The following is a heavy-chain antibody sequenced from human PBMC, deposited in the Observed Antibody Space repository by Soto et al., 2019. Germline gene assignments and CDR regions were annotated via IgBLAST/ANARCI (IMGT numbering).Heavy chain of an antibody. Sequence: ASVKVSCKASGYTFTSYGISWVRQAPGQGLEGMGWISAYNGNTNYAQRLQGRVTMTTDTSTSTAYMELRSLRSDDTAVYYCARDRAPYYDSSGHPSGAFDIWGQGTMVTVSS. V-gene: IGHV1-18*04. CDR3: ARDRAPYYDSSGHPSGAFDI. D-gene: IGHD3-22*01. CDR1: GYTFTSYG. CDR2: ISAYNGNT. J-gene: IGHJ3*02.